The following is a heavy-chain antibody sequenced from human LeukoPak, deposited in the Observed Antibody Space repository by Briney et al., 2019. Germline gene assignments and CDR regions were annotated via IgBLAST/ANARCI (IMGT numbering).Heavy chain of an antibody. Sequence: GGSLRLSCAASGFTISSNYMSWVRQARGQGLEWVSLFYRGGSTYYSDSVTGRFTISRDYSKNTLYLQINSLRAEDTAVYFCAKCGAMVTNDALDIWGQGTMVTVSS. CDR1: GFTISSNY. D-gene: IGHD4/OR15-4a*01. J-gene: IGHJ3*02. CDR2: FYRGGST. CDR3: AKCGAMVTNDALDI. V-gene: IGHV3-66*01.